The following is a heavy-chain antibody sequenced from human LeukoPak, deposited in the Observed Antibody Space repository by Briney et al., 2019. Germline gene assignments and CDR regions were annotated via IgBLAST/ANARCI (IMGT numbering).Heavy chain of an antibody. CDR1: GFTFSSYS. CDR2: ISSSSSYI. Sequence: GGSLRLSCAASGFTFSSYSMNWVRQAPGEGLEWVSSISSSSSYIYYADSVKGRFTISRDNAKNSLYLQMNSLRAEDTAVYYCARAGITMVRGVIITSDYYYGMDVWGQGTTVTVSS. J-gene: IGHJ6*02. V-gene: IGHV3-21*01. CDR3: ARAGITMVRGVIITSDYYYGMDV. D-gene: IGHD3-10*01.